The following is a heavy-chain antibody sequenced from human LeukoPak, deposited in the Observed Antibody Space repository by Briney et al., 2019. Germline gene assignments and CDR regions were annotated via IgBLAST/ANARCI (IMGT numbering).Heavy chain of an antibody. V-gene: IGHV4-39*07. Sequence: EWIGSIYYSGSTNYNPSLKSRVTISVDKSKNQFSLKLSSVTAADTAVYYCARRMGGWYYDYWGQGTLVTVSS. CDR3: ARRMGGWYYDY. D-gene: IGHD6-19*01. CDR2: IYYSGST. J-gene: IGHJ4*02.